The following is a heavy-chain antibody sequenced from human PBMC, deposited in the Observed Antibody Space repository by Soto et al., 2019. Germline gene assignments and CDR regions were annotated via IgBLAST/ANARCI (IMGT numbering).Heavy chain of an antibody. J-gene: IGHJ6*02. V-gene: IGHV4-4*02. CDR3: ARDRYGDYDGMDV. D-gene: IGHD4-17*01. Sequence: QVQLQESGPGLVKPSGTLSLTCAVSGDSISNSNWWSWVRQPPGKGLEWIGEIYHSGSTNYNPSLKSRVTMSVDKSKNQFSLILTSVTAADTAVYYCARDRYGDYDGMDVWGQGTTVTVSS. CDR2: IYHSGST. CDR1: GDSISNSNW.